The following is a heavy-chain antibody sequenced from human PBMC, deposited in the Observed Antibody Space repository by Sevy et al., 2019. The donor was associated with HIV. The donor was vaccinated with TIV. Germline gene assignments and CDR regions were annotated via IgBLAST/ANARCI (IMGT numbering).Heavy chain of an antibody. D-gene: IGHD2-2*01. CDR2: FDPEDGET. J-gene: IGHJ3*02. CDR3: ATVSCSSTSCYEGMNDAFDI. Sequence: ASVKVSCKVSGYTLTELSMHWVRQAPGKGLEWMGGFDPEDGETIYAQKFQGSVTMTEDTSIDTAYMELSSPRSEDTAVYYCATVSCSSTSCYEGMNDAFDIWGQGTMVTVSS. CDR1: GYTLTELS. V-gene: IGHV1-24*01.